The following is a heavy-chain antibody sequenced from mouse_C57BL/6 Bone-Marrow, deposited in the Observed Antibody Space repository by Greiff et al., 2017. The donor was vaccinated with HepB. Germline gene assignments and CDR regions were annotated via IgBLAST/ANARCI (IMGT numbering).Heavy chain of an antibody. CDR2: IDPETGGT. J-gene: IGHJ3*01. V-gene: IGHV1-15*01. CDR1: GYTFTDYE. Sequence: VQLQESGAELVRPGASVTLSCKASGYTFTDYEMHWVKQTPVHGLEWIGAIDPETGGTAFNQKFKGKAILTADKSSSTAYMELRSLTSEDSAVDYCTRGPADWGQGTLVTVSA. CDR3: TRGPAD.